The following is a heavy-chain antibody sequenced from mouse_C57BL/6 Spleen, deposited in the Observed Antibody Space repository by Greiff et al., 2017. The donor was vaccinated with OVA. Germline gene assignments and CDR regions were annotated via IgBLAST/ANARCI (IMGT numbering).Heavy chain of an antibody. V-gene: IGHV1-82*01. CDR2: IYPGDGDT. D-gene: IGHD4-1*02. CDR3: ARKDNWDGNYAMDY. Sequence: QVQLQQSGPELVKPGASVKISCKASGYAFSSSWMNWVKQRPGKGLEWIGRIYPGDGDTNYNGKFKGKATLTADKSSSTAYMQLSSLTSEDSAVYFCARKDNWDGNYAMDYWGQGTSVTVSS. J-gene: IGHJ4*01. CDR1: GYAFSSSW.